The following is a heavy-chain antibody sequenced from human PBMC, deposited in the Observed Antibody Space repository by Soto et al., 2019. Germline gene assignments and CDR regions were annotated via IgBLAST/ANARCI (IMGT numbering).Heavy chain of an antibody. J-gene: IGHJ4*02. CDR2: ISYGGGT. CDR1: GGSISSSY. D-gene: IGHD6-19*01. Sequence: SETLSLTCTVSGGSISSSYGSWIRQPPGRGLEWIGYISYGGGTNYNPSLKSRVTISVDTSKNQFSLKLSSMTAADTAVYYCARDSSDWYHFDYWGQGTLVTVSS. V-gene: IGHV4-59*01. CDR3: ARDSSDWYHFDY.